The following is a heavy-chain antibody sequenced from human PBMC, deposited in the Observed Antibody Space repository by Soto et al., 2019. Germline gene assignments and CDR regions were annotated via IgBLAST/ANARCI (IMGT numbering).Heavy chain of an antibody. D-gene: IGHD2-15*01. Sequence: SETLSLTCAVYGGSFSGYYWSWIRQPPGKGLEWIGEINHSGSTNYNPSLKSRVTISVDTSKNQFSLKLSSVTAADTAVYYCARGGGYFYMDVWGKGTTVTVSS. CDR2: INHSGST. CDR1: GGSFSGYY. CDR3: ARGGGYFYMDV. J-gene: IGHJ6*03. V-gene: IGHV4-34*01.